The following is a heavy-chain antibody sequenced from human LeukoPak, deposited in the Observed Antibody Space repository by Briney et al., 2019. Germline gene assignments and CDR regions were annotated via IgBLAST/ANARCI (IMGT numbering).Heavy chain of an antibody. Sequence: SETLSLTCTVSGGSISSGGYYWSWIRQHPAKGLEWIGYIYYSGSTYYNPSLKSRVTISVDTSKNQFSLKLSSVTAADTAVYYCARDDCSGGSCYSDYWGQGTLVTVSS. D-gene: IGHD2-15*01. V-gene: IGHV4-31*03. CDR3: ARDDCSGGSCYSDY. J-gene: IGHJ4*02. CDR1: GGSISSGGYY. CDR2: IYYSGST.